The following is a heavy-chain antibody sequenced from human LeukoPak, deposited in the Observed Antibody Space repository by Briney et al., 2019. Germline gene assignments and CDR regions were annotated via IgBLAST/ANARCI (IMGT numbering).Heavy chain of an antibody. V-gene: IGHV1-3*03. D-gene: IGHD6-19*01. CDR1: GYTFTSYA. CDR3: ARDPGGSGWYSRGYFDY. J-gene: IGHJ4*02. Sequence: GASVKVSCKASGYTFTSYAMHWVRQAPGQRLEWRGWINAGNGNTKYSQEFQGRVTITRDTSASTAYMELSSLRSEDMAVYYCARDPGGSGWYSRGYFDYWGQGTLVTVSS. CDR2: INAGNGNT.